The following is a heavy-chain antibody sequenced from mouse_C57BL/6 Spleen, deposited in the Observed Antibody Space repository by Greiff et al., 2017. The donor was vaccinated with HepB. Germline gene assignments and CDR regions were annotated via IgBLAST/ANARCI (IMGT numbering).Heavy chain of an antibody. Sequence: EVMLVESGPGMVKPSQSLSLTCTVTGYSITSGYDWHWIRHFPGNKLEWMGYISYSGSTNYNPSLKSRISITHDTSKNHFFLKLNSVTTEDTATYYGARGGLYYPFAYWGQGTLVTVSA. CDR2: ISYSGST. V-gene: IGHV3-1*01. CDR1: GYSITSGYD. D-gene: IGHD2-1*01. J-gene: IGHJ3*01. CDR3: ARGGLYYPFAY.